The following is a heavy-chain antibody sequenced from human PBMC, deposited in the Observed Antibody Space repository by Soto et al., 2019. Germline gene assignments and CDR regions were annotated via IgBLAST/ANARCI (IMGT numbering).Heavy chain of an antibody. CDR3: ATTRGLDY. V-gene: IGHV3-7*01. D-gene: IGHD3-10*01. J-gene: IGHJ4*02. CDR1: GFTLGSYW. Sequence: GGSLRLSCAASGFTLGSYWMSWVRQAPGKGLEWVANINQDGTGKHYVDSVKGRFTISRDNAKNSVYLQMDSLRAEDTAIYYCATTRGLDYWGQGTLVTVSS. CDR2: INQDGTGK.